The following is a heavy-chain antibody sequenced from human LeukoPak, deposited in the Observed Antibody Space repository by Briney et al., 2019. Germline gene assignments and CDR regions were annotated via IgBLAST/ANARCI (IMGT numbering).Heavy chain of an antibody. V-gene: IGHV1-69*04. CDR3: ARAGVENWFDP. CDR2: IIPILGIA. D-gene: IGHD7-27*01. CDR1: GGTFSSYA. Sequence: LVKVSCKASGGTFSSYAISWVRQAPGQGLEWMGRIIPILGIANYAQKFQGRVTITADKSTSTAYMELSSLRSEDTAVYYCARAGVENWFDPWGQGTLVTVSS. J-gene: IGHJ5*02.